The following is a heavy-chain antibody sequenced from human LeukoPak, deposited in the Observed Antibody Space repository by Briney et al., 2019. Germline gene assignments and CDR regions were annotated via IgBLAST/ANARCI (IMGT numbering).Heavy chain of an antibody. D-gene: IGHD6-13*01. Sequence: PSQTLSLTCTVSGGSISSGGYYWSWIRQHPGKGLEWIGYIYYSGSTSYNPSLKSRVTISVDTSKNQFSLKLSSVTAADTAVYYCARVRGSSRYWFDPWGQGTLVTVSS. V-gene: IGHV4-31*03. CDR1: GGSISSGGYY. CDR3: ARVRGSSRYWFDP. CDR2: IYYSGST. J-gene: IGHJ5*02.